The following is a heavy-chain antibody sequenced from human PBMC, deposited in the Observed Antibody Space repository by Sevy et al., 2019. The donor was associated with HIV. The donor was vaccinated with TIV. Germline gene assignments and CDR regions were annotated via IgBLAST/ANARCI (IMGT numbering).Heavy chain of an antibody. J-gene: IGHJ6*02. CDR2: IKSRPDGGTT. Sequence: GGSLRLSCEASGFTFTYAWMTWVRQAPGKGLEWVGRIKSRPDGGTTDYAAPVKGRLSISRDDSKNTLYLQMNSLKIEDTAVYYCSTDPIILLLVTDGKDVWGQGTTVTVSS. V-gene: IGHV3-15*01. D-gene: IGHD2-8*02. CDR1: GFTFTYAW. CDR3: STDPIILLLVTDGKDV.